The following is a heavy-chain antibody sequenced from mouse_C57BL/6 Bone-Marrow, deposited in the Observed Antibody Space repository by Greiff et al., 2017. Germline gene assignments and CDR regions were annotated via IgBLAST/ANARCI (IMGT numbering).Heavy chain of an antibody. CDR3: AKKGGIYYYPYWYFDV. Sequence: VQLQQSGPELVKPGASVKISCKASGYSFTDYNMNWVKQSNGKSLEWIGVINPNYGTTSYNQKFKGKATLTVDQSSSTAYMQLNSLTSEDSAVYYCAKKGGIYYYPYWYFDVWGTGTTVTVSS. CDR1: GYSFTDYN. V-gene: IGHV1-39*01. J-gene: IGHJ1*03. D-gene: IGHD1-1*01. CDR2: INPNYGTT.